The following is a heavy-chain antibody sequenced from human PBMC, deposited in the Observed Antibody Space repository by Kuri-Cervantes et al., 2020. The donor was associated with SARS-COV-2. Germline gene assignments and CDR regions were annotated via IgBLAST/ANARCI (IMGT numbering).Heavy chain of an antibody. J-gene: IGHJ4*02. CDR2: IDPGDSYI. CDR3: AREGIWGIHLHLDS. D-gene: IGHD3-16*01. V-gene: IGHV5-10-1*01. Sequence: GESLKISCKGSAHNFTNSWINWVRQMPGKGLEWMVRIDPGDSYIDYSPSFQGHVTVSVDKTVSTAYLQWSSLQASDTAMYYCAREGIWGIHLHLDSWGQGTLVTVSS. CDR1: AHNFTNSW.